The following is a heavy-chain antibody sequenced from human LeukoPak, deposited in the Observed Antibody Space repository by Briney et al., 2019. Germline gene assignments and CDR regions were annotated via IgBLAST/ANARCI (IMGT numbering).Heavy chain of an antibody. V-gene: IGHV3-72*01. J-gene: IGHJ6*02. D-gene: IGHD2-21*01. CDR2: SRNKASSHTT. CDR3: GRIAINANYGMDV. Sequence: GGSLRLSCAASGFKFSDHYIDWVRQAPGKGLEWVGRSRNKASSHTTEYAASVEGRFTISRDVSESSLYLQMNSLRTEDTAVYYCGRIAINANYGMDVWGQGTTVTVSS. CDR1: GFKFSDHY.